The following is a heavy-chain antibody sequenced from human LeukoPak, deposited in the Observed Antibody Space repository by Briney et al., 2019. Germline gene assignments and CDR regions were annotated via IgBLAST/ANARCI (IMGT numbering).Heavy chain of an antibody. D-gene: IGHD3-10*01. J-gene: IGHJ4*02. CDR1: GGSISSGDYY. Sequence: SQTLSLTCTVSGGSISSGDYYWSWIRQPPGKVLEWIGYIYYSGSTYYNPSLKSRVTISVDTYKTQFSLKLSSVTAADTAVYYCTRGGGLIVRGWVGYWGQGTLVTVSS. CDR3: TRGGGLIVRGWVGY. CDR2: IYYSGST. V-gene: IGHV4-30-4*01.